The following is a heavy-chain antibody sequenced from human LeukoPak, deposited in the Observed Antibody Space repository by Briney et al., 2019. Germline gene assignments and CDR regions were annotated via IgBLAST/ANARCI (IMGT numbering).Heavy chain of an antibody. V-gene: IGHV1-18*01. CDR3: ATVKRAVSDTWLDL. Sequence: ASVKVSCKASGYPSSDYGFTWVRQAPGQRLEWMGWISAYNGNTDYAQKFQDRVTLTIDTSTSTAYLDLRSLRSDDTAVYYCATVKRAVSDTWLDLWGQGTLVTVSS. CDR1: GYPSSDYG. D-gene: IGHD6-19*01. J-gene: IGHJ5*02. CDR2: ISAYNGNT.